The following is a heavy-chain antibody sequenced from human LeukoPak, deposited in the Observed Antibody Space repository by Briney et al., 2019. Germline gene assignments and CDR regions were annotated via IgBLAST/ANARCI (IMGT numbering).Heavy chain of an antibody. Sequence: SETLSLTCTVSGGSIGISSYYWGWIRQPPGKGLEWIGSIYYSGSTYYNPSLKSRVTISVDTSKNQFSLKLSSVTAADTAVYYCARDLLAAAGGNDYWGQGTLVTVSS. CDR2: IYYSGST. CDR1: GGSIGISSYY. CDR3: ARDLLAAAGGNDY. D-gene: IGHD6-13*01. V-gene: IGHV4-39*07. J-gene: IGHJ4*02.